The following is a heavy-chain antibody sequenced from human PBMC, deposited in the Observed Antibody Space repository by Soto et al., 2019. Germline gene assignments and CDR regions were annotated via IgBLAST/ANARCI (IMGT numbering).Heavy chain of an antibody. Sequence: EVQLLESGGGLVQPGGSLRLSCAASGFTFSSYAMSWVRQAPGKGLEWVSGISGRGGSTYYADSVKGRFNISRANSKNTLYMQTNSLSAEDTAVYYCAKERGYIYVYDAMDVGGEGTTFTVSS. CDR2: ISGRGGST. CDR1: GFTFSSYA. CDR3: AKERGYIYVYDAMDV. D-gene: IGHD5-18*01. J-gene: IGHJ6*04. V-gene: IGHV3-23*01.